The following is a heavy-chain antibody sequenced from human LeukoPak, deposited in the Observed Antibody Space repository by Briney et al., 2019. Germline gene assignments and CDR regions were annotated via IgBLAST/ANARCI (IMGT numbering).Heavy chain of an antibody. V-gene: IGHV4-34*01. CDR2: INHSGST. CDR3: ARAPKLGLRRLKSSGCWFDP. D-gene: IGHD3-22*01. J-gene: IGHJ5*02. CDR1: GGSFSGYY. Sequence: PSETLSLTCAVYGGSFSGYYWSWIRHPPGKGLEWIGEINHSGSTNYNPSLKSRVTILVDTSKNQFPLKLSSVTDADTAVYYCARAPKLGLRRLKSSGCWFDPWGRGTLDSVSS.